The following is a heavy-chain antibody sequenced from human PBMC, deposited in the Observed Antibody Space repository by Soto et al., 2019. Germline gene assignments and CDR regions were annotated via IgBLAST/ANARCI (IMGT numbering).Heavy chain of an antibody. CDR3: ARLVVIGNWFDP. CDR1: GGSFSGYY. D-gene: IGHD2-8*02. J-gene: IGHJ5*02. CDR2: INDSGST. V-gene: IGHV4-34*01. Sequence: SETLSLTRAVYGGSFSGYYWSWIRQPPGKGLEWIGEINDSGSTNYNPSLKSRVTISVDTSKNQFSLELSSVTAADTAVYYCARLVVIGNWFDPWGQGTLVTVSS.